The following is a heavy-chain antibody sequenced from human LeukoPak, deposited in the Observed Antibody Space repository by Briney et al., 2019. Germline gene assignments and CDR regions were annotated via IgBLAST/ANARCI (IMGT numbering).Heavy chain of an antibody. CDR2: ISTSGRT. D-gene: IGHD3-22*01. V-gene: IGHV3-23*01. CDR1: GFTFSSYA. J-gene: IGHJ4*02. CDR3: ARDLDSSGDYHVVDS. Sequence: GGSLRLSCADSGFTFSSYAMSWVRQAPGKGLEWVSLISTSGRTHYADSVQGRFTISRDNSKNTLSLHMNSLRAEDTAVYYCARDLDSSGDYHVVDSWGQGALVTVSS.